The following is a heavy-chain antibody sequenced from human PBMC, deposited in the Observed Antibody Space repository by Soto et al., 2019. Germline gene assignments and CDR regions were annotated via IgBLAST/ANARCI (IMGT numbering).Heavy chain of an antibody. CDR3: ANLWGDGYNLGQDYNGMDV. CDR2: IWYDGSLQ. Sequence: QVQMVESGGGVVQPGRSLRLSCAASGFSFENYGMHWVRQAPGRGLEWVAIIWYDGSLQYYAAAVKGLFTISRDNSKNTLYLEMNSLRAEATAVYYCANLWGDGYNLGQDYNGMDVWGQGTTVIVSS. J-gene: IGHJ6*02. V-gene: IGHV3-33*06. D-gene: IGHD5-12*01. CDR1: GFSFENYG.